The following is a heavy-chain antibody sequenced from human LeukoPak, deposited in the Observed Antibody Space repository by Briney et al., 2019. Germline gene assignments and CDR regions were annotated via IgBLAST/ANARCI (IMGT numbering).Heavy chain of an antibody. D-gene: IGHD6-6*01. CDR3: AKDQGPLLPYSSSSFDY. V-gene: IGHV3-23*01. J-gene: IGHJ4*02. Sequence: GGSLRLSCAASGFTFSSYAMSWVRQAPGKGLEWVSAFSESGHSTNYAHSVKGRFTLSRDNSQNTLYLQMISLRAEDSAVYYCAKDQGPLLPYSSSSFDYWGQGTLVTVSS. CDR2: FSESGHST. CDR1: GFTFSSYA.